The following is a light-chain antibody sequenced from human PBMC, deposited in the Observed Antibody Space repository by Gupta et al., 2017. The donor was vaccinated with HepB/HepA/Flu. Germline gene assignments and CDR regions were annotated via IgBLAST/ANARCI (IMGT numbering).Light chain of an antibody. CDR1: QSVRSN. CDR3: QQYGSSPRT. Sequence: EVLLTQSPDTLSLSPGERATLSCRASQSVRSNLAWYQQKPGQAPSVLIYDASSRATGIPDRFSGSGSGTDFTLTITRLEAEDFAVYYCQQYGSSPRTFGQGTKVEIK. CDR2: DAS. J-gene: IGKJ1*01. V-gene: IGKV3-20*01.